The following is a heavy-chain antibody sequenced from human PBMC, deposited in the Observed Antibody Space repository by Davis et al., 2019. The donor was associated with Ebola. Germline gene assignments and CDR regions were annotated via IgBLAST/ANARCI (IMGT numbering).Heavy chain of an antibody. J-gene: IGHJ3*01. CDR2: IWYDGSCE. V-gene: IGHV3-33*01. CDR3: ARDPAIGQPLSTFDV. Sequence: GESLKISCAASGFSFNSYGMHWVRQAPGKGLEWLAVIWYDGSCEYIADSMKGRFSISRDNSRNTLFLQVSSLRVEDTAVYYCARDPAIGQPLSTFDVWGQGTTVTVAS. CDR1: GFSFNSYG. D-gene: IGHD1-14*01.